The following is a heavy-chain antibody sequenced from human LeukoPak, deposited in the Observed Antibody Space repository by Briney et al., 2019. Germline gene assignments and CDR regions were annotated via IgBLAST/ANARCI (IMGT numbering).Heavy chain of an antibody. Sequence: AGGSLRLSCAASGFTFSDYYMSWTRQAPGKGLEWVSYISSSGSTIYYADSVKGRFTISRDNAKNSLYLQMNSLRAEDTAVYYCARDSYCSSTSCYYYYGMDVWGQGTTVTVSS. CDR1: GFTFSDYY. CDR2: ISSSGSTI. D-gene: IGHD2-2*01. J-gene: IGHJ6*02. CDR3: ARDSYCSSTSCYYYYGMDV. V-gene: IGHV3-11*01.